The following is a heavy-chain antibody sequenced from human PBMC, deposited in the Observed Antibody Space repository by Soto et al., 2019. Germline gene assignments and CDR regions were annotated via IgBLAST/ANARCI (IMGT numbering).Heavy chain of an antibody. D-gene: IGHD3-10*01. CDR3: ARGLGYYGSGVYYYYGMDV. CDR1: GGSITNGDYN. Sequence: SETLSLTCTVSGGSITNGDYNWSWIRQSPGKGLEWIGNIFHSGSTSYNPSLRSRITMSVDTSKNQFSLKLSSVTAADTAVYYCARGLGYYGSGVYYYYGMDVWGQGTTVTVSS. CDR2: IFHSGST. V-gene: IGHV4-30-4*08. J-gene: IGHJ6*02.